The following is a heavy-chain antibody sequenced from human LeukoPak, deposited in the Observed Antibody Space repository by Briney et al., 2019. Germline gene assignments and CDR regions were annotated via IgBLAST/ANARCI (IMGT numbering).Heavy chain of an antibody. D-gene: IGHD5-18*01. V-gene: IGHV4-59*08. CDR3: ARGGYSYGLGY. CDR1: GGSISSYY. Sequence: SETLSLTCTVSGGSISSYYWSWIRQPPGKGLEWIGYIYYSGSTNYNPSLKSRVTISVDTSKNQFSLKLSSVTAADTAVYCCARGGYSYGLGYWGQGTLVTVSS. J-gene: IGHJ4*02. CDR2: IYYSGST.